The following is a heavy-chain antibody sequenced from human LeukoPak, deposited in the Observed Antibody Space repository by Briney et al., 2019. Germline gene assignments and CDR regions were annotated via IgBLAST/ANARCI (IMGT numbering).Heavy chain of an antibody. CDR1: GFTFSNYA. Sequence: GGSLRPSCAASGFTFSNYAMSWVRQAPGKGLEWVSLISGSGGSTYYADSVKGRFTISRDNSKNTLYLQMNSLRAEDTAVYYCAKRIAAPGPSFDYWGQGTLVTVSS. D-gene: IGHD6-13*01. CDR2: ISGSGGST. V-gene: IGHV3-23*01. CDR3: AKRIAAPGPSFDY. J-gene: IGHJ4*02.